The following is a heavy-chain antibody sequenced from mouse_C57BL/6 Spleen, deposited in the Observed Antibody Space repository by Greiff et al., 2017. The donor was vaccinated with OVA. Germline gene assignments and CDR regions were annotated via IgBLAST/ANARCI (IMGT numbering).Heavy chain of an antibody. CDR1: GYTFTSYD. V-gene: IGHV1-85*01. J-gene: IGHJ3*01. CDR3: ARGYYGSSAWFAY. CDR2: IYPRDGST. D-gene: IGHD1-1*01. Sequence: VQLQQSGPELVKPGASVKLSCTASGYTFTSYDINWVKRRPGQGHEWCGWIYPRDGSTTYNENFKGKATLTVDTSSSTAYMELHSLTSKDSEVYFCARGYYGSSAWFAYWGQGTLVTVSA.